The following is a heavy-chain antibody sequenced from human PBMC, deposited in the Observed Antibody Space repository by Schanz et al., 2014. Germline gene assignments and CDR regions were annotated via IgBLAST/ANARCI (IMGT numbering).Heavy chain of an antibody. D-gene: IGHD3-16*01. CDR1: GFTFSSHA. CDR2: ISGSVSST. V-gene: IGHV3-23*04. J-gene: IGHJ4*02. Sequence: EAQLVESGGGLVEPGGSLRLSCAASGFTFSSHAMSWVRQAPGKGLEWVSAISGSVSSTYYADSVKGRFIISRDNAKNSLYLQMNSLTAEDTAVYYCAKGGSSLDYWGQGTLVTVSS. CDR3: AKGGSSLDY.